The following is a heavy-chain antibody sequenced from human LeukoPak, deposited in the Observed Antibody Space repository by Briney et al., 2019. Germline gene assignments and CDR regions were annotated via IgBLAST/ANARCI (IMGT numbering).Heavy chain of an antibody. V-gene: IGHV3-23*01. J-gene: IGHJ4*02. CDR2: ISGSGGST. CDR1: AFTFSTYA. Sequence: GGSLRLSCAAAAFTFSTYAMNWVRQAPGQGLELVSIISGSGGSTYYADFLKGRFTISRDNSKNTLYLQMNSLRAEDTAVYYCACNPEEGIAAAATFDYWGQGTLVTVSS. CDR3: ACNPEEGIAAAATFDY. D-gene: IGHD6-13*01.